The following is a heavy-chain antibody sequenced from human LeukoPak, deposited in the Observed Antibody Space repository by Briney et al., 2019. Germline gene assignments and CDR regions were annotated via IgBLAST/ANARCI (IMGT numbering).Heavy chain of an antibody. CDR2: ITGSGGST. J-gene: IGHJ3*02. V-gene: IGHV3-23*01. D-gene: IGHD6-19*01. CDR1: GFTFSSYA. Sequence: PGGSLRLSCAASGFTFSSYALTWVRQAPGKGLEWVSTITGSGGSTYYADSVKGRFTISRDNSKNTLYLQMNSLRAEDTAVYYCAKGKAVAGRDDAFDIWGQGTMVTVSS. CDR3: AKGKAVAGRDDAFDI.